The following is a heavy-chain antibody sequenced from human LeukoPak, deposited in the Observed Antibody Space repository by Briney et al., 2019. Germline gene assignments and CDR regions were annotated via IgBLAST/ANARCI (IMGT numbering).Heavy chain of an antibody. CDR3: ARGIVAVAGTIDY. V-gene: IGHV1-18*01. J-gene: IGHJ4*02. D-gene: IGHD6-19*01. Sequence: ASVKVSCKASGYTFTSYGLSWVRQAPGQGLEWMGWISTYNGKANYVEKLQGRVTMTTDTSTSTAYMEMRSLRSDDTAVYYCARGIVAVAGTIDYWGQGTLVTVSS. CDR1: GYTFTSYG. CDR2: ISTYNGKA.